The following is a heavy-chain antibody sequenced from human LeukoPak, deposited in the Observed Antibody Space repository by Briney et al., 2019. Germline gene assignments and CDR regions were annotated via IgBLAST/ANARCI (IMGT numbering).Heavy chain of an antibody. Sequence: PSETLSLTCTVSGVSISSSNSYWGWIRQPPGKGLEWIGSIYYTGNTYYNASLKSRVTISIDTSKNQISLRLTSVTATDAAMYYCARQTGSGLFTLPGGQGTLVTVSS. D-gene: IGHD3/OR15-3a*01. J-gene: IGHJ4*02. CDR1: GVSISSSNSY. V-gene: IGHV4-39*01. CDR3: ARQTGSGLFTLP. CDR2: IYYTGNT.